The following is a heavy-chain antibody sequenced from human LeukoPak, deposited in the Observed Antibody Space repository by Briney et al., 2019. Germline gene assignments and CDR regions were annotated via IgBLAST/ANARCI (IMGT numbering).Heavy chain of an antibody. CDR2: INHSGNT. D-gene: IGHD2-15*01. Sequence: SETLSLTCAVYGGSFSSYYWSWIPQPPGKGLKWIGEINHSGNTNYNPSLKSRVTISVDTSKNQFSLKLSSVTAADTAVYYCARLRCDSCYPNWFDPWGQGTLVTVSS. CDR1: GGSFSSYY. V-gene: IGHV4-34*01. CDR3: ARLRCDSCYPNWFDP. J-gene: IGHJ5*02.